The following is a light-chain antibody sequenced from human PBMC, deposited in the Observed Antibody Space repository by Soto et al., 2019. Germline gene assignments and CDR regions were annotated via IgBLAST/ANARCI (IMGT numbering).Light chain of an antibody. CDR1: SSDIGGYKH. CDR2: EVT. J-gene: IGLJ1*01. CDR3: SSYTTSSTHV. V-gene: IGLV2-14*01. Sequence: SALTQPASVSGSPGQSITIACTGTSSDIGGYKHVSWYQQHPGEAPKLMIYEVTNRPSGVPYRFSGSKSGNTASLTISGLQAEDEADYYRSSYTTSSTHVFGTGTKVTV.